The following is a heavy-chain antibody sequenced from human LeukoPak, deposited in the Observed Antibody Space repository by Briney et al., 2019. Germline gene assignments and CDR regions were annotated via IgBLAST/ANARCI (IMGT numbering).Heavy chain of an antibody. CDR3: AKSAVAVQTYYYYMDV. J-gene: IGHJ6*03. V-gene: IGHV3-9*01. CDR1: GFTFDDYA. CDR2: INWNTENT. D-gene: IGHD6-19*01. Sequence: GGSLRLSCAAYGFTFDDYAMGWVRHVPGKGREWVSGINWNTENTTYAECVKGRFTISRDNANNFVYLQMNSLRPEDTALYYCAKSAVAVQTYYYYMDVWGKGTTVTVSS.